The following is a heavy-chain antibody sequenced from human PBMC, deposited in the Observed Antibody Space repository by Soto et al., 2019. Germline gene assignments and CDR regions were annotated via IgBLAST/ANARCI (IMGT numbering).Heavy chain of an antibody. D-gene: IGHD2-21*02. Sequence: ASVKVSCKSSGYPFNTYYLHWVRQAPGQGIEWMGMIHPSGGGSTYAQKFLGRVTMTMDSSTSTVFMVFSSLRSADTAVYYCARGGHIAVVTDSFDSWGQGTLVTVSS. CDR2: IHPSGGGS. J-gene: IGHJ4*02. CDR1: GYPFNTYY. V-gene: IGHV1-46*02. CDR3: ARGGHIAVVTDSFDS.